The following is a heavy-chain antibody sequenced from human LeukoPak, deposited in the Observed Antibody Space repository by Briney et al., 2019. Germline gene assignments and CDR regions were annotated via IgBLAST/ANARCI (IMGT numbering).Heavy chain of an antibody. CDR3: ARDLTERKYYIAY. D-gene: IGHD2-8*02. Sequence: GGSLRLSCAASGFTFSSFGMHWVRQAPGEGLEWVAYIGYTGTDTYYADSVKGRFTISRDDSKNTVHLQVNSLRAADTALYSCARDLTERKYYIAYWGQGTLVTVSS. CDR1: GFTFSSFG. J-gene: IGHJ4*02. CDR2: IGYTGTDT. V-gene: IGHV3-30*02.